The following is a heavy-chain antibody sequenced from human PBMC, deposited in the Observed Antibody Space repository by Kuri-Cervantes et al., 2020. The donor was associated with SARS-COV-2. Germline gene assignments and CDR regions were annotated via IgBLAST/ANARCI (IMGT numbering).Heavy chain of an antibody. Sequence: SETLSLTCAVYGGSFSGYYWSWIRQPPGKGLEWIGEINHSGSTNYNPSLKSRVTISVDTSKNQFSLKLSSVTAADTAVYYCARTDSPPLNWFDPWGQGTLVTVSS. J-gene: IGHJ5*02. D-gene: IGHD2-21*01. V-gene: IGHV4-34*01. CDR3: ARTDSPPLNWFDP. CDR2: INHSGST. CDR1: GGSFSGYY.